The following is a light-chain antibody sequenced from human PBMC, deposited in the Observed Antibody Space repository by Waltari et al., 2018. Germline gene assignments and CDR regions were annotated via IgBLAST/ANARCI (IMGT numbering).Light chain of an antibody. CDR3: QQYTGPWT. Sequence: DIQMTQSPSTLSASVGDRVTITCRASQSISTWLAWYQQKPGKAPKLLIYKASRLEGGVPSRFSGSGSGTEFILTISSLQPDDFATYYCQQYTGPWTFGQGTKVEIK. J-gene: IGKJ1*01. CDR1: QSISTW. CDR2: KAS. V-gene: IGKV1-5*03.